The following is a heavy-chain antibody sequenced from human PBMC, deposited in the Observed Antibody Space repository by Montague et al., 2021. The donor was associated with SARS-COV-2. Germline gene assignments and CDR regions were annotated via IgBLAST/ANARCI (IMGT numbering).Heavy chain of an antibody. CDR3: ARDFPSEYYDILTGYRRSTYNWFDP. D-gene: IGHD3-9*01. CDR2: IYHSGST. V-gene: IGHV4-38-2*02. CDR1: HYSISSGYY. J-gene: IGHJ5*02. Sequence: SETLSLTCTVSHYSISSGYYWGWIRQPPGKGLEWIGSIYHSGSTYYNPSLESRVTISVDTSKNQFSLKLSSVTAADTAVYYCARDFPSEYYDILTGYRRSTYNWFDPWGQGTLVTVSS.